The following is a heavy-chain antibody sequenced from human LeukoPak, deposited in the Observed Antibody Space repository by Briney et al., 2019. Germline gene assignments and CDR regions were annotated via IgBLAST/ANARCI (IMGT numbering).Heavy chain of an antibody. J-gene: IGHJ4*02. D-gene: IGHD3-3*01. V-gene: IGHV3-23*01. Sequence: GGSLRLSCAASGFTFSSYGMSWVRQAPGKGLEWVSAISGSGGSTYYANSVKGRFTISRDNSKNTLYLQMNSLRAEDTAVYYCAKGASSGYFNYWGQGTLVTVSS. CDR2: ISGSGGST. CDR1: GFTFSSYG. CDR3: AKGASSGYFNY.